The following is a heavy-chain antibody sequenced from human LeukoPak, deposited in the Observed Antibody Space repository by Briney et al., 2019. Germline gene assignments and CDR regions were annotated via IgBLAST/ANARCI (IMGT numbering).Heavy chain of an antibody. V-gene: IGHV4-59*01. J-gene: IGHJ3*02. CDR1: GGSISSYY. D-gene: IGHD3-22*01. CDR2: IYYSGST. CDR3: ARDRGDTDSSGYLDAFDI. Sequence: SETLSLTCTVSGGSISSYYWSWIRQPPGKGLEWIGYIYYSGSTNYNPSLKSRVTISGDTSKNQFSLKLSSVTAADTAVYYCARDRGDTDSSGYLDAFDIWGQGTMVTVSS.